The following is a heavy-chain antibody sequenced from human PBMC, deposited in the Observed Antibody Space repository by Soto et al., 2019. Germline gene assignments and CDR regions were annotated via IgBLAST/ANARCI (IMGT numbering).Heavy chain of an antibody. Sequence: QEQLVESGGGVVQPGKSLRLSCAASRFAFSSYAMHWVRQAPGKGLEWLAVISYDGGYENYADSVKGRFTVSRDNSRNTLWLQINSLRPEDTALYYCAKGTTVTTWRYLDLWGQGTLVTVSS. D-gene: IGHD4-17*01. CDR3: AKGTTVTTWRYLDL. CDR1: RFAFSSYA. CDR2: ISYDGGYE. V-gene: IGHV3-30*18. J-gene: IGHJ2*01.